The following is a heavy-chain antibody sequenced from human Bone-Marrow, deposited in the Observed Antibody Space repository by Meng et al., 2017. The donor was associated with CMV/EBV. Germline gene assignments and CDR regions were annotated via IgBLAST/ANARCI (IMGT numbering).Heavy chain of an antibody. CDR1: GFTFSSYA. CDR3: AKVPEPYSDYAEYFQH. CDR2: ISGSGGST. Sequence: SGFTFSSYAMSWVRQAPGKGLEWVSAISGSGGSTYYADSVRGRFTISRDNSKNTLYLQMNSLRAEDTAVYYCAKVPEPYSDYAEYFQHWGQGTLVTAS. V-gene: IGHV3-23*01. D-gene: IGHD4-11*01. J-gene: IGHJ1*01.